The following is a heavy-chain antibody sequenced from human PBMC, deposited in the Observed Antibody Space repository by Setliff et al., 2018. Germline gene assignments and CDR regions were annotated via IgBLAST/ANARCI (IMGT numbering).Heavy chain of an antibody. CDR1: GFTFSDYY. J-gene: IGHJ3*02. CDR2: ISRGGNTI. D-gene: IGHD1-26*01. CDR3: AREVVGAPSAFDI. V-gene: IGHV3-11*04. Sequence: PGGSLRLSCAASGFTFSDYYMTWIRQAPGKGLEWVSYISRGGNTIYYADSVKGRFTISRDNARDSLFLQMNTLRAEDTAVYYCAREVVGAPSAFDIWGRGTMVTGS.